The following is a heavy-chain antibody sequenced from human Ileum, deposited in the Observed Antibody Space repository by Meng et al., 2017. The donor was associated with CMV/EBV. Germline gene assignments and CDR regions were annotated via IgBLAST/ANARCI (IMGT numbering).Heavy chain of an antibody. CDR3: ARGPTYCTNGVCYNADYYYGMDV. J-gene: IGHJ6*02. CDR2: IIPIVGIV. V-gene: IGHV1-69*10. Sequence: ISWVRQAPGQGLEWMGGIIPIVGIVDYAQEFQGRVTITADISTSTVYMEVSSLRSEDTAVYYCARGPTYCTNGVCYNADYYYGMDVWGQGTTVTVSS. D-gene: IGHD2-8*01.